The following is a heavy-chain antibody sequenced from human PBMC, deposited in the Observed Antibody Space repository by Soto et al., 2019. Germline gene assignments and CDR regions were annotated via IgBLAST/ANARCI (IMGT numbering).Heavy chain of an antibody. Sequence: SVKVSCKASGGTFSSYAISWVRQAPGQGLEWMGGIIPIFGTANYAQKFQGRVTITADESTSTAYMELSSLRSEDTAVYYCARDRSGVATNYYYYYGMDVWGQGTTVTVSS. CDR3: ARDRSGVATNYYYYYGMDV. D-gene: IGHD5-12*01. V-gene: IGHV1-69*13. CDR1: GGTFSSYA. CDR2: IIPIFGTA. J-gene: IGHJ6*02.